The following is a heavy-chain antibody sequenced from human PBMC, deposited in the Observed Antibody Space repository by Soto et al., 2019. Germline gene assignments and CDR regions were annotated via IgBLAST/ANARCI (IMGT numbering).Heavy chain of an antibody. Sequence: SVKVCCKASGGTFSSYAISWVRQAPGQGLEWMGGIIPSFGTANYAQKFQGRVTSTADESTSTAYMELSSLRSEDTAVYYCARGIDYYDSSGYNYYYYGMDVWGQGTTVTVSS. J-gene: IGHJ6*02. CDR2: IIPSFGTA. D-gene: IGHD3-22*01. CDR1: GGTFSSYA. CDR3: ARGIDYYDSSGYNYYYYGMDV. V-gene: IGHV1-69*13.